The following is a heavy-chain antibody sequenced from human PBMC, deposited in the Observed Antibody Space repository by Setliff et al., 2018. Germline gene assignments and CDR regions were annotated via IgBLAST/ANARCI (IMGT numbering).Heavy chain of an antibody. D-gene: IGHD6-19*01. V-gene: IGHV4-39*07. J-gene: IGHJ5*02. CDR3: ARDTSSDWAAWFDP. Sequence: SETLSLTCTVSGGSVSNSGFFWGWLRQAPGKGLEWIGNIYDSGSSNYNASLKSRVTISVDTSKNQFSLKLTSVTAADTAMYYCARDTSSDWAAWFDPWSQGILVTVSS. CDR1: GGSVSNSGFF. CDR2: IYDSGSS.